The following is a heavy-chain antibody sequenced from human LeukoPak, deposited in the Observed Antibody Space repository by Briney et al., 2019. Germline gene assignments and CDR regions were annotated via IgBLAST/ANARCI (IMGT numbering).Heavy chain of an antibody. V-gene: IGHV4-59*12. J-gene: IGHJ6*02. CDR3: ARDRGGVLHYYYYGMDV. Sequence: SETLSLTCTVSGGSISSYYWSWIRQPPGKGLEWIGYIYYSGSTNYNPSLKSRVTISVDTSKNQFSLKLSSVTAADTAVYYCARDRGGVLHYYYYGMDVWGQGTTVTVSS. CDR2: IYYSGST. CDR1: GGSISSYY. D-gene: IGHD2-8*02.